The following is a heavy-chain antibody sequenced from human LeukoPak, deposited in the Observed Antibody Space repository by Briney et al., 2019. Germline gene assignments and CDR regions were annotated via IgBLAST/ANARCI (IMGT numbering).Heavy chain of an antibody. J-gene: IGHJ4*02. CDR3: ASKYYYDSSGRTHSDY. V-gene: IGHV4-34*01. D-gene: IGHD3-22*01. CDR2: INHSGST. CDR1: GGSFSGYY. Sequence: SETLSLTCAVYGGSFSGYYWSLIRQPPGKGLEWIGEINHSGSTNYNPSLKSRVTISVDTSKNQFSLKLSSVTAADTAVYYCASKYYYDSSGRTHSDYWGQGTLVTVSS.